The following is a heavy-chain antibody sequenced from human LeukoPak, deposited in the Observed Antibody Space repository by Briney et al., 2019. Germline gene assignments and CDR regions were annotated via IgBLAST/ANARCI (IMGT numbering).Heavy chain of an antibody. Sequence: GGSLRLSCAASGFTFSSYGMHWVRQAPAKGLEWVAFIRYDSTDKYYADSVKGRFTISRDNSKKTLYLQMNSLRPEDTAVYYCAKDFSVYYYDSRVLDYWGQGTLVTVSS. CDR3: AKDFSVYYYDSRVLDY. V-gene: IGHV3-30*02. CDR2: IRYDSTDK. D-gene: IGHD3-22*01. J-gene: IGHJ4*02. CDR1: GFTFSSYG.